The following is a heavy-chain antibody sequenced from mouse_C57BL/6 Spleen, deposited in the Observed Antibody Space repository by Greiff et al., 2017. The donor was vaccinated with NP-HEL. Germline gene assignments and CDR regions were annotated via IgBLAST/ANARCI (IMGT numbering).Heavy chain of an antibody. Sequence: QVQLKQPGAELVMPGASVKLSCKASGYTFTSYWMHWVKQRPGQGLEWIGEIDPSDSYTNYNQKFKGKSTLTVDKSSSTAYMQLSSLTSEDSAVYYCARERRDYSNLDYWGQGTTLTVSS. CDR1: GYTFTSYW. V-gene: IGHV1-69*01. CDR2: IDPSDSYT. J-gene: IGHJ2*01. CDR3: ARERRDYSNLDY. D-gene: IGHD2-5*01.